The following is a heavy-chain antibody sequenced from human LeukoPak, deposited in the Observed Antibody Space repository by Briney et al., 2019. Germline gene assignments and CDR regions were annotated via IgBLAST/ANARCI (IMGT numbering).Heavy chain of an antibody. Sequence: SETLSLTCTVSGGSISSSSYYWGWIRQPPGKGLEWIGSIYYSGSTYYNPSLKSRVTISVDTSKNQFSLNLSSVTAADTAVYYCARSYDSSGYYNYWGQGTLVTVSS. CDR2: IYYSGST. CDR3: ARSYDSSGYYNY. J-gene: IGHJ4*02. D-gene: IGHD3-22*01. CDR1: GGSISSSSYY. V-gene: IGHV4-39*07.